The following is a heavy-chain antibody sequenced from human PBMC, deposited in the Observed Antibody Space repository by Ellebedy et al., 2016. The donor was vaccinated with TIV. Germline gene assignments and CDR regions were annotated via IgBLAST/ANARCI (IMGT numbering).Heavy chain of an antibody. V-gene: IGHV4-59*01. D-gene: IGHD4-17*01. Sequence: SETLSLTCTVSGGSISSYYWSRIRQPPGKGLEWIGYIYYSGSTNYNPSLKSRVTISVDTSKNQFSLKLSSVTAADTAVYYCARGGSTVTTPRGPWGQGTLVTVSS. CDR3: ARGGSTVTTPRGP. J-gene: IGHJ5*02. CDR2: IYYSGST. CDR1: GGSISSYY.